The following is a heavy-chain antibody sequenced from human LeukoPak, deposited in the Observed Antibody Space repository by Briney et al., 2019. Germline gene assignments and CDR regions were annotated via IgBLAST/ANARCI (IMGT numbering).Heavy chain of an antibody. CDR1: GFTFSSYW. D-gene: IGHD3-22*01. Sequence: GGSLRLSCAASGFTFSSYWMSWVRQAPGKGLEWVANIKQDGSEKYYVDSVEGRFTISRDNAKNSLYLQMNSLRAEDTAVYYCARDNGLYYYDSSGPKTGYYYYYMDVWGKGTTVTVSS. V-gene: IGHV3-7*01. CDR3: ARDNGLYYYDSSGPKTGYYYYYMDV. J-gene: IGHJ6*03. CDR2: IKQDGSEK.